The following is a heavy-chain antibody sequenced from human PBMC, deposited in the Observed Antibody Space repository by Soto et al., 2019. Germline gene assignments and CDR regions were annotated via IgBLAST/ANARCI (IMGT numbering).Heavy chain of an antibody. J-gene: IGHJ4*02. Sequence: VGSLRLSCGASGFTFRSYAMHWVRQTPGKGLEWVAVISYDGSNKHYADSVKGRFSISRDNSKNMLYLQMDSLSTEDTAVYYCVRSMIIVVRLIGLDYWGQGTLVTVSS. CDR1: GFTFRSYA. CDR2: ISYDGSNK. D-gene: IGHD3-22*01. CDR3: VRSMIIVVRLIGLDY. V-gene: IGHV3-30-3*01.